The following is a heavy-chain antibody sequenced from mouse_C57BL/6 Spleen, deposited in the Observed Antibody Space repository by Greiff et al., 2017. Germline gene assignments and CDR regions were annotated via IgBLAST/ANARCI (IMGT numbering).Heavy chain of an antibody. D-gene: IGHD1-1*01. Sequence: QVQLQQPGAELVKPGASVKLSCKASGYTFTSYWMHWVKQRPGQGLEWIGMIYPNSGSTNYNEKFKSKATLTVDKSSSTAYMQLSLLTSEDSAVYYCARQGYGSSYGVMDYWGQGTSVTVSS. J-gene: IGHJ4*01. CDR3: ARQGYGSSYGVMDY. CDR1: GYTFTSYW. V-gene: IGHV1-64*01. CDR2: IYPNSGST.